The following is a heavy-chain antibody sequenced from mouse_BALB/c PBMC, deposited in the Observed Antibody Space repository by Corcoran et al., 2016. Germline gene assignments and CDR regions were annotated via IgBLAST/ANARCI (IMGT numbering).Heavy chain of an antibody. CDR3: ARRGANYWYFDV. V-gene: IGHV4-1*02. J-gene: IGHJ1*01. CDR1: GFDFRRSW. Sequence: ELKLLESGGGLVQPGGSLKLSCAASGFDFRRSWMTWVRQAPGTGLEWLGEIYPDSSTINYTPSLKDKFIISRDNAKNTLYLQMSKVRSEDTALYYCARRGANYWYFDVWGAGTTVTVSS. CDR2: IYPDSSTI.